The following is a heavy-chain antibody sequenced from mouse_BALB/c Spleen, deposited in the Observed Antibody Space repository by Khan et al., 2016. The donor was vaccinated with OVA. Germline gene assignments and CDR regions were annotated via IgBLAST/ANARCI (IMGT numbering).Heavy chain of an antibody. CDR1: GDSITSGF. Sequence: EVKLLESGPSLVKPSQTLSLTCSVTGDSITSGFWNWIRKFPGNKFEYMGYVTYSGNTYYNPSLKSRISITRDTSKSQYYLLLNSVTTEDTATYFCARSYGSWAMDYWGQGTSVTVSS. CDR2: VTYSGNT. V-gene: IGHV3-8*02. J-gene: IGHJ4*01. CDR3: ARSYGSWAMDY. D-gene: IGHD1-1*01.